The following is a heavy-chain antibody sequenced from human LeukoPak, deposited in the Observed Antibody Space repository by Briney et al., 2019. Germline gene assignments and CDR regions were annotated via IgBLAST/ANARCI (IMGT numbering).Heavy chain of an antibody. CDR3: AREVVVVVAATQGAFDI. D-gene: IGHD2-15*01. V-gene: IGHV1-69*05. CDR2: IIPIFGTA. CDR1: RGTFSSYA. Sequence: SVKVSCKDSRGTFSSYAISWVRQAPGQGLEWMGRIIPIFGTANYAQKFQGRVTNTTDESTSTAYMELSSLRSEDTAVYYCAREVVVVVAATQGAFDIWGEGTMVTVS. J-gene: IGHJ3*02.